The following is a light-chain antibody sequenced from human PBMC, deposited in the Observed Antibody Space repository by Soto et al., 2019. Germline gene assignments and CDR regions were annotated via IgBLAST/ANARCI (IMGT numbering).Light chain of an antibody. Sequence: DIQMTQSPSSLSASVGDRVTITCRASQGISSWLAWYQQKPEKAPKSLIYAASSLHSGVPSRFSGRGSGTDFTLAISSLQPEGFATYFCQQYNSYPLTFGGATKVEIK. J-gene: IGKJ4*01. CDR3: QQYNSYPLT. V-gene: IGKV1D-16*01. CDR1: QGISSW. CDR2: AAS.